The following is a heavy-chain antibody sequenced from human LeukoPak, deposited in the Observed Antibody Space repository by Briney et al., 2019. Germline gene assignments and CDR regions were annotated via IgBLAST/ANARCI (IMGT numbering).Heavy chain of an antibody. CDR1: GYTFTSYD. V-gene: IGHV1-8*01. Sequence: GASVKVSCKASGYTFTSYDSNWVRQATGQELEWMGWMNPNSGNSGYAQKFQGRVTMTRDTSISTAYMELSSLRSEDTAVFYCVRGKYYYDSSGYFDYWGQGTLVTVSS. CDR2: MNPNSGNS. D-gene: IGHD3-22*01. CDR3: VRGKYYYDSSGYFDY. J-gene: IGHJ4*02.